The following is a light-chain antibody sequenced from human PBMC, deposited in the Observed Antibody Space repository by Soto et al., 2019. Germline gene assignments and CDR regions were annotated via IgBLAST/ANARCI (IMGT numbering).Light chain of an antibody. CDR1: QSVSSN. Sequence: EIVMTQSPATLSVSPGERATLSCRASQSVSSNLAWYQQKPGQAPRLLIYGASTRATGIPARFSGSGSGTEFTLTISSLQSEDFAVYYCQQYRTFGQGTKGISN. CDR3: QQYRT. CDR2: GAS. J-gene: IGKJ1*01. V-gene: IGKV3-15*01.